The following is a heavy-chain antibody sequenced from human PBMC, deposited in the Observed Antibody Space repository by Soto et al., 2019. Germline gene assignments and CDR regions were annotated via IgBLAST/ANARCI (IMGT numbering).Heavy chain of an antibody. CDR2: INPNSGGT. Sequence: ASVKVSCKASGYTFTGYYMHWVRQAPGQGLEWMGWINPNSGGTNYAQKFQGRVTMTRDTSISTAYMELSRLRSDDTAVYYCARGGIAAAGRYYYYGMDVWGQGITVTVSS. CDR1: GYTFTGYY. CDR3: ARGGIAAAGRYYYYGMDV. J-gene: IGHJ6*02. V-gene: IGHV1-2*02. D-gene: IGHD6-13*01.